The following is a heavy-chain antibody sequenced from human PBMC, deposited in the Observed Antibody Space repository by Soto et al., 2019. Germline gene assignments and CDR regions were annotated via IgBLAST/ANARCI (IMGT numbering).Heavy chain of an antibody. Sequence: EVQLLESGGDLVQPGGSLRLACTASGFPFVSCAMNWVRQAPGKGLEWVSAISAGGTEFYADSVKGRFTISRDNSRDTVYLQMNSLSAEDTAVYFCAKAPFDIAARPSPIDYWGQGTLVTVSS. CDR2: ISAGGTE. V-gene: IGHV3-23*01. CDR3: AKAPFDIAARPSPIDY. CDR1: GFPFVSCA. J-gene: IGHJ4*02. D-gene: IGHD2-2*01.